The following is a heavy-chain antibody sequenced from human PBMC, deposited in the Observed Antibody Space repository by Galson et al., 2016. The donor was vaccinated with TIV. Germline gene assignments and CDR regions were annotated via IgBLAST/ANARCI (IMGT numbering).Heavy chain of an antibody. J-gene: IGHJ3*01. D-gene: IGHD1-26*01. Sequence: SLRLSCAASGFSFRNYVMSWVRLAPGKGLEWVSSLSLSGAYTYYADSVKGRFTISRDNAKYTLFLQLNSLRAGDMAIYYCAKVGKSGDYSWDAFDVWGQGTVVTVSS. CDR2: LSLSGAYT. CDR1: GFSFRNYV. CDR3: AKVGKSGDYSWDAFDV. V-gene: IGHV3-23*01.